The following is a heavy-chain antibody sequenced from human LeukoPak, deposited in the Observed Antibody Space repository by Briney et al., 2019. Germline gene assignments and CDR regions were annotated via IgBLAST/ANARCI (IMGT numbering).Heavy chain of an antibody. CDR1: GGSISSYY. V-gene: IGHV4-4*09. CDR3: ARLRDLLLSILDY. CDR2: IYTSGST. D-gene: IGHD2-2*01. J-gene: IGHJ4*02. Sequence: SETLSLTCTVPGGSISSYYWSWIRQPPGKGLEWIGYIYTSGSTNYNPSLKSRVTISVDTSKNQFSLKLSSVTAADTAVYYCARLRDLLLSILDYWGQGTLVTVSS.